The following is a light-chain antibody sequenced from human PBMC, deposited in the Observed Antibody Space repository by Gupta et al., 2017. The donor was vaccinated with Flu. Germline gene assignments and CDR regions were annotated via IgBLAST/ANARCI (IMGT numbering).Light chain of an antibody. J-gene: IGLJ3*02. CDR1: ALPRYH. CDR2: KNY. V-gene: IGLV3-25*02. CDR3: QSADSTGTYEG. Sequence: YELTQPSSVSVSQGQTAWITCSGDALPRYHVYWYQQKAGQAPLLLIYKNYERPSGIPERFSGSTSGTTVTLIISGVQAEDEADYFCQSADSTGTYEGLGGGTRLTVL.